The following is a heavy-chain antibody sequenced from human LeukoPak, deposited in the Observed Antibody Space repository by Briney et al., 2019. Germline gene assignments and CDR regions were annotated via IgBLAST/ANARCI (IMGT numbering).Heavy chain of an antibody. D-gene: IGHD6-25*01. V-gene: IGHV4-39*07. CDR2: INHSGST. CDR1: GGSISSSSYY. CDR3: ARGSGLGYSGFYNWFDP. Sequence: PSETLSLTCTVSGGSISSSSYYCGWIRQPPGKGLEWIGEINHSGSTNYNPSLKSRVTISVDTSKNQFSLKLSSVTAADTAVYYCARGSGLGYSGFYNWFDPWGQGTLVTVSS. J-gene: IGHJ5*02.